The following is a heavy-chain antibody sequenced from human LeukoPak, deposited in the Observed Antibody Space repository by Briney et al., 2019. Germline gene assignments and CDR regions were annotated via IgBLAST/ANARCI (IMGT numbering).Heavy chain of an antibody. D-gene: IGHD5-18*01. CDR3: ARGLSPRGYSYGYSPMYYFDY. J-gene: IGHJ4*02. V-gene: IGHV4-34*01. Sequence: SETLSLTCAVYGGSFNGYYWSWIRQPPGKGLEWIGEINHSGSTNYNPSLKSRVTISVDTSKNQFSLKLSSVTAADTAVYYCARGLSPRGYSYGYSPMYYFDYWGQGTLVTVSS. CDR2: INHSGST. CDR1: GGSFNGYY.